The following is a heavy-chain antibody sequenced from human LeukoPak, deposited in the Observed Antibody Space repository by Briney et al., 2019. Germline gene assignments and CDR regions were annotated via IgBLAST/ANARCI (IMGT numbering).Heavy chain of an antibody. Sequence: GGSLRLSCAASGFTFSSYAMSWVHQAPGKGLEWVSAISGSGGSTYYADSVKGRFTISRDNSKNTLYLQMNSLRAEDTAVYYCAKDEGIVVVPAAFGWWGQGTLVTVSS. J-gene: IGHJ4*02. V-gene: IGHV3-23*01. D-gene: IGHD2-2*01. CDR2: ISGSGGST. CDR1: GFTFSSYA. CDR3: AKDEGIVVVPAAFGW.